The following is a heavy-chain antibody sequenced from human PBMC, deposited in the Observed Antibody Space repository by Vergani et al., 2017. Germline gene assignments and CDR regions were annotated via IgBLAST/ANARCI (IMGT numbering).Heavy chain of an antibody. CDR1: GYSFTSYW. CDR2: IYPGDSDT. CDR3: ARHFCGGDGYHYYYYYMDV. Sequence: EVQLVQSGVEVKKPGESLKISCKASGYSFTSYWIGWVRQMPGKGLEWMGIIYPGDSDTRYSPSFQGQVTISADKSISTAYLQWSSLRASDTAVYYCARHFCGGDGYHYYYYYMDVWGKGTTVTVSS. V-gene: IGHV5-51*01. D-gene: IGHD2-21*01. J-gene: IGHJ6*03.